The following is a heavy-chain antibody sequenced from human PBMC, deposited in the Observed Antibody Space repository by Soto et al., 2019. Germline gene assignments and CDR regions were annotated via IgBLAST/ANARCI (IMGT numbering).Heavy chain of an antibody. CDR1: GFIFSNAW. V-gene: IGHV3-15*07. Sequence: GGSLRLSCAASGFIFSNAWMNWLRQAPGKGLEWVGRIKSKTDGETTDYAAPVKGRLTISRDDSKDTLYLQLNSLEAEDTAIYYCTTDHLTTTEYYFDFWGQGTLVTVSS. J-gene: IGHJ4*02. CDR2: IKSKTDGETT. CDR3: TTDHLTTTEYYFDF. D-gene: IGHD1-26*01.